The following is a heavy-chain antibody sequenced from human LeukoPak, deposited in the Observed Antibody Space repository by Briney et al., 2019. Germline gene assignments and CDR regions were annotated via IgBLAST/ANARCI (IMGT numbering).Heavy chain of an antibody. V-gene: IGHV1-2*02. CDR2: INPNSGAT. CDR1: GYTFTDYY. J-gene: IGHJ3*02. D-gene: IGHD7-27*01. Sequence: ASVKVSCKASGYTFTDYYIHWVRQAPGRGLEWMGWINPNSGATDYAQKFQGRVTVTRDTSISTADTELTSLRSDDTAMYYCARGANWALGDTFDIWGLGTMVTVSS. CDR3: ARGANWALGDTFDI.